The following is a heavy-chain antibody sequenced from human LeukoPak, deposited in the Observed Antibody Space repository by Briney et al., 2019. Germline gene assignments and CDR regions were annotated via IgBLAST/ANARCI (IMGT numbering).Heavy chain of an antibody. Sequence: SETLSLTCAVYGGSFSGYYWSWIRQPPGKGLEWIGEINHSGSTNYNPSLKSRVTISVDTSKNQFSLKLSSVTAADTAVYYCARGRSGPYYYFDYWGQGTLVTVSS. D-gene: IGHD2-15*01. CDR3: ARGRSGPYYYFDY. CDR1: GGSFSGYY. CDR2: INHSGST. V-gene: IGHV4-34*01. J-gene: IGHJ4*02.